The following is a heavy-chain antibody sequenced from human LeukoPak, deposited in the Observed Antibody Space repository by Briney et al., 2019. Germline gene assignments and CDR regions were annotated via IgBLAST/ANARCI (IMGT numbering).Heavy chain of an antibody. CDR3: AKVGMVRGVAYFDY. J-gene: IGHJ4*02. CDR2: ISSSSSYI. V-gene: IGHV3-21*04. Sequence: GGSLRLSCAASGFTFSSYSMNWVRQAPGKGLEWVSSISSSSSYIYYADSVKGRFTISRDNAKNSLYLQMNSLRAEDTAVYYCAKVGMVRGVAYFDYWGQGTLVTVSS. CDR1: GFTFSSYS. D-gene: IGHD3-10*01.